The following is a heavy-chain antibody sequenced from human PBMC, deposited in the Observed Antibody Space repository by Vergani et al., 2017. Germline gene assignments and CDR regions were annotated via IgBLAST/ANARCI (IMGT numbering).Heavy chain of an antibody. D-gene: IGHD3-16*01. CDR2: IKQDGSEK. Sequence: EVQLVESGGDLVQRGGSLRLSCAASGFTFRSYWVSWVRQAPEKGLEWVANIKQDGSEKHYVDSVKGRFIISRDNAKNSLYLQMNILRAEDTAVYYCAREIWDAFDIWGQGTMVTVSS. CDR1: GFTFRSYW. V-gene: IGHV3-7*03. CDR3: AREIWDAFDI. J-gene: IGHJ3*02.